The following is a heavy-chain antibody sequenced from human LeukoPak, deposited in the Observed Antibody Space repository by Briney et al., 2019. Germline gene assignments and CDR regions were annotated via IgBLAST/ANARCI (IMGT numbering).Heavy chain of an antibody. Sequence: ASVKVSCKASGYTFTGYYMHWVRQAPGQGLEWMGWINPNSGGTNYAQKFQGRVTMTRDTSISTAYMELSRLRSDDTAVYYCARDRRVGQLAAFDYWGQGTLVTVSS. D-gene: IGHD6-6*01. CDR2: INPNSGGT. V-gene: IGHV1-2*02. J-gene: IGHJ4*02. CDR1: GYTFTGYY. CDR3: ARDRRVGQLAAFDY.